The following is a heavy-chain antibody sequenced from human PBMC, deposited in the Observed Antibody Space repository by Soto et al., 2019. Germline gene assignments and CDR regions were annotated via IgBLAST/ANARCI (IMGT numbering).Heavy chain of an antibody. J-gene: IGHJ6*02. V-gene: IGHV1-69*12. CDR1: GGTFSTYT. CDR3: ARRYWISTSSHYYGMYV. D-gene: IGHD2-2*01. CDR2: IIPMFGTA. Sequence: QVQLVQSGAEVKKPGSSVKVSCKASGGTFSTYTINWVRQAPGQGLEWMGGIIPMFGTAGYAQKFQGRVTITAHETTSTAYTVLSSLRSEDTAVYYCARRYWISTSSHYYGMYVWGQGTTVTVSS.